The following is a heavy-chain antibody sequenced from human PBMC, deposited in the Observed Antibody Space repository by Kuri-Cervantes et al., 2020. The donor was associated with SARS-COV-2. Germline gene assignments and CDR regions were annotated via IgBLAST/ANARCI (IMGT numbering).Heavy chain of an antibody. CDR1: GFTFSGHW. Sequence: GESLKISCAASGFTFSGHWIHWVRQAPGKGLVWVSAISGSGGSTYYADSVKGRFTISRDNSKNTLYLQMNSLRAEDTAVYYCAKDAETLYSSAQGVSCYFDYWGQGTLVTVSS. V-gene: IGHV3-23*01. CDR2: ISGSGGST. D-gene: IGHD6-19*01. J-gene: IGHJ4*02. CDR3: AKDAETLYSSAQGVSCYFDY.